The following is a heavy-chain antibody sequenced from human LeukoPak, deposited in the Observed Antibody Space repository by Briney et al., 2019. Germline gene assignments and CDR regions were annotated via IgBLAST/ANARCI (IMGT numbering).Heavy chain of an antibody. J-gene: IGHJ4*02. CDR1: GFTFSSYS. V-gene: IGHV3-48*04. CDR2: ISSSSSTI. Sequence: GGSLRLSCAASGFTFSSYSMNWVRQAPGKGLEWVSYISSSSSTIYYADSVKGRFTISRDNAKNSLYLQMNSLRAEDTAVYYCARYDTAIDLDYWGQGTLVTVSS. CDR3: ARYDTAIDLDY. D-gene: IGHD5-18*01.